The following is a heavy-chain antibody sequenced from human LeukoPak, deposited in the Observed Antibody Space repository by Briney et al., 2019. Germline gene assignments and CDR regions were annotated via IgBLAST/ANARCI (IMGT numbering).Heavy chain of an antibody. CDR1: GFTFSSYG. Sequence: GGSLRLSCAASGFTFSSYGMHWVRQAPGKGLEWVAFIRYDGSNKYYADSVKGRFTIFRDNSKNTLYLQMNSLRAEDTAVYYCAKDRLVVPAAMHFRSDAFDIWGQGTMVTVSS. D-gene: IGHD2-2*01. J-gene: IGHJ3*02. V-gene: IGHV3-30*02. CDR2: IRYDGSNK. CDR3: AKDRLVVPAAMHFRSDAFDI.